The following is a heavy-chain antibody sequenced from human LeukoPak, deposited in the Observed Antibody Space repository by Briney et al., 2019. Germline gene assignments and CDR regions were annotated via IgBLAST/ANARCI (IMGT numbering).Heavy chain of an antibody. Sequence: ASVKVSCKASGYTFTSYDINWVRQATGQGLEWMRWMHPNTSNTGYAQKFQGRVSMTRNTSISTAYMELSSLRSEDTAVYYCARGRGTMVRGVKQKNWFDPWGQGTLVTVSS. CDR2: MHPNTSNT. V-gene: IGHV1-8*01. CDR3: ARGRGTMVRGVKQKNWFDP. CDR1: GYTFTSYD. D-gene: IGHD3-10*01. J-gene: IGHJ5*02.